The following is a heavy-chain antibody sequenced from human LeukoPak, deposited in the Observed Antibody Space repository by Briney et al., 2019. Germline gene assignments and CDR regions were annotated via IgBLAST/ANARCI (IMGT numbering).Heavy chain of an antibody. Sequence: SETLSLTCTVSGVSISSITDYWGWIRQPPGKGLEWIGGMTSSGSAYYNPSLKSRVTISADKSKNQFSLKLSSVTAADTAVYYCARARVAAPFSYFDYWGQGTLVTVSS. J-gene: IGHJ4*02. CDR1: GVSISSITDY. CDR3: ARARVAAPFSYFDY. V-gene: IGHV4-39*07. CDR2: MTSSGSA. D-gene: IGHD2-15*01.